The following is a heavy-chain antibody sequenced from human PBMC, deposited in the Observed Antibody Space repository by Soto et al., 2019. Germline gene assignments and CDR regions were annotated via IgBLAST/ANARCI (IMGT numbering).Heavy chain of an antibody. J-gene: IGHJ5*02. CDR2: ISGDAINT. D-gene: IGHD6-25*01. V-gene: IGHV3-74*01. CDR1: GFTFGSDW. CDR3: TRGRPGAYGYFDP. Sequence: LRLSCVASGFTFGSDWMHWVRQTPGKGLVWVSRISGDAINTNYADSVKGRFTISRDNAKNTLYLQMSSLTVEGTAVYYCTRGRPGAYGYFDPWGQGTLVTVSS.